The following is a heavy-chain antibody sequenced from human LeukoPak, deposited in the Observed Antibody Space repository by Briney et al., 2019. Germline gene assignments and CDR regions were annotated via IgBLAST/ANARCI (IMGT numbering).Heavy chain of an antibody. V-gene: IGHV4-34*01. D-gene: IGHD2-2*01. CDR2: INHSGST. Sequence: SETLSLTCAVYGGSFSGYYWSWIRQPPGKGLEWIGEINHSGSTNYNPSLKSRVTISVDTSKNQFSLKLSSVTAADTAVYYCASLVPAAMDVDYWGQGTLVTVSS. CDR3: ASLVPAAMDVDY. J-gene: IGHJ4*02. CDR1: GGSFSGYY.